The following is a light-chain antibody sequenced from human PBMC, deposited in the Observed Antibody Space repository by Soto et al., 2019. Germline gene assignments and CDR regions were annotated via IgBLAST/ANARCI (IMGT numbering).Light chain of an antibody. CDR3: SSYSTTNILV. J-gene: IGLJ1*01. V-gene: IGLV2-14*01. CDR1: SSDVGRYNY. Sequence: QSVLTQPPSASGSPGQSVTISCTGTSSDVGRYNYVSWYQQHPGKAPKLMIYEVNNRPSGVSNHFSGSKSGNTASLVISGLQANDEADYYCSSYSTTNILVFGSGTKLTVL. CDR2: EVN.